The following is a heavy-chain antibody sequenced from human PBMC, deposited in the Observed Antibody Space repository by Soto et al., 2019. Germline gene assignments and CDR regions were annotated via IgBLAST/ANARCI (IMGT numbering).Heavy chain of an antibody. J-gene: IGHJ3*02. CDR2: INPNSGGT. Sequence: ASVKVSCKASGYTFTGYYMHWVRQAPGQGLEWMGWINPNSGGTNYAQKFQGWVTMTRDTSISTAYMELSRLRSDDTAVYYCARMGPDATDAFDIWGQGTMVTVSS. CDR3: ARMGPDATDAFDI. V-gene: IGHV1-2*04. CDR1: GYTFTGYY.